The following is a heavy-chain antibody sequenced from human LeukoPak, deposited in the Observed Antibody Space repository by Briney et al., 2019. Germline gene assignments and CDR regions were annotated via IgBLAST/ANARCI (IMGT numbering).Heavy chain of an antibody. CDR1: GGSISSDDYY. D-gene: IGHD3-9*01. V-gene: IGHV4-30-4*08. Sequence: SETLSLTCTVSGGSISSDDYYWSWIRQPPGKGLEWIGYIYYSGSTYYNPSLKSGVTISVDTYKNQFSLKLSSVTAADTAVYYCARERLVRGLDIWGQGTMVTVSS. J-gene: IGHJ3*02. CDR2: IYYSGST. CDR3: ARERLVRGLDI.